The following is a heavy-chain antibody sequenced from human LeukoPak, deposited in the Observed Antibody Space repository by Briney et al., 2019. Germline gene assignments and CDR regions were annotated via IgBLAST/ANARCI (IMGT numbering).Heavy chain of an antibody. V-gene: IGHV4-34*01. CDR2: INHSGST. J-gene: IGHJ4*02. CDR3: RGWYSYGPGTSFDY. CDR1: GGSFSGYY. Sequence: QSSETLSLTCAVYGGSFSGYYWSWIRQPPGKGLEWIGEINHSGSTNYNPSLKSRVTISVDTSKNQFSLKLSSVTAADTAVYYCRGWYSYGPGTSFDYWGQGTLVTVSS. D-gene: IGHD5-18*01.